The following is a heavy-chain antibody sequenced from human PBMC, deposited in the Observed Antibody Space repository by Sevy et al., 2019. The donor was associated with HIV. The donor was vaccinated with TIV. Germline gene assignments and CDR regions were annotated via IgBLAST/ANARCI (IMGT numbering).Heavy chain of an antibody. CDR2: IRSKANSYAT. D-gene: IGHD6-13*01. J-gene: IGHJ4*02. CDR3: TRRGAAAGTGVDY. V-gene: IGHV3-73*01. CDR1: GFTFSGSA. Sequence: GGSLRLSCAASGFTFSGSAMHWVRQASGKGLEWVGRIRSKANSYATAYAASVKGRFTISRDDSKNTAYLQMNSPKTEDTAVYYCTRRGAAAGTGVDYWGQGTLVTVSS.